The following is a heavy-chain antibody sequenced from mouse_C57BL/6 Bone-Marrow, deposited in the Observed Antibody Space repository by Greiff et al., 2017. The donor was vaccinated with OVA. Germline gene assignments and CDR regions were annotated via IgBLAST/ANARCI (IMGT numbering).Heavy chain of an antibody. J-gene: IGHJ1*03. V-gene: IGHV1-55*01. CDR3: ARRYYGSSWYFDV. Sequence: VQLQQPGAELVKPGASVTLSCKASGYTFTSYWLTWLKQRPGQGLEWIGDIYPGSGSTNYNEKFKSKATLTVDTSSSTAYMQLSSLTSEDSAVYYCARRYYGSSWYFDVWGTGTTVTVSS. CDR2: IYPGSGST. CDR1: GYTFTSYW. D-gene: IGHD1-1*01.